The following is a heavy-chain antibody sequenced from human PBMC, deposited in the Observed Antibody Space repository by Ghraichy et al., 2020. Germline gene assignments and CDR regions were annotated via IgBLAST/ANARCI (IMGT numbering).Heavy chain of an antibody. Sequence: GGSLRLSCAASGFTFSSYAMSWVRQAPGKGLEWVSAISGSGGSTYYADSVKGRFTISRDNSKNTLYLQMNSLRAEDTAVYYCAKDLCSSTSCSRGGYFDLWGRGTLVTVSS. CDR1: GFTFSSYA. D-gene: IGHD2-2*01. CDR3: AKDLCSSTSCSRGGYFDL. J-gene: IGHJ2*01. CDR2: ISGSGGST. V-gene: IGHV3-23*01.